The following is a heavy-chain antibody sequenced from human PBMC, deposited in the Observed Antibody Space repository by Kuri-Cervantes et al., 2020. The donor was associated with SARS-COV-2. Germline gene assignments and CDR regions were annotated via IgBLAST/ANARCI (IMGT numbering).Heavy chain of an antibody. J-gene: IGHJ5*02. CDR3: AREGHYDFWSGYYEGYWFDP. D-gene: IGHD3-3*01. Sequence: GESLKISCAASGFTFDDYGMSWVRQAPGKGLEWVSGINWNGGSTGYADSVKDRFTISRDNAKNSLYLQMNSLRAEDTALYYCAREGHYDFWSGYYEGYWFDPWGQGTLVTVSS. CDR1: GFTFDDYG. CDR2: INWNGGST. V-gene: IGHV3-20*04.